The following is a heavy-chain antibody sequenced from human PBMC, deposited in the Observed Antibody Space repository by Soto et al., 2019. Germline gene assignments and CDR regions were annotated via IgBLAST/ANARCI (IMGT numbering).Heavy chain of an antibody. J-gene: IGHJ4*02. Sequence: SETLSLTCTVSGVSISDSYWAWIRQPAGKGLEWIGRVFTSGSTTYNPSLKSRVTMSVDASKRQFFLRLNSLTAADTAVYYCAREPDGGYLDYWGQGALVTVSS. V-gene: IGHV4-4*07. CDR1: GVSISDSY. D-gene: IGHD2-2*01. CDR3: AREPDGGYLDY. CDR2: VFTSGST.